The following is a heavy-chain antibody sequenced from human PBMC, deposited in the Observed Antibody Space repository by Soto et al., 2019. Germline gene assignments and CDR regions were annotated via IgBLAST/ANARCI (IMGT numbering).Heavy chain of an antibody. V-gene: IGHV4-59*01. CDR1: GGSISSYY. CDR3: ARGLLDGTTLQGYMDV. CDR2: IYYTGST. D-gene: IGHD1-7*01. J-gene: IGHJ6*03. Sequence: PSETLSLTCTVSGGSISSYYWSWIRQPPGKGLEWIGYIYYTGSTNYNPSLKSRVTISVDTSKNQFSLELSSMTAADTAFYFCARGLLDGTTLQGYMDVWGKGTTVTVSS.